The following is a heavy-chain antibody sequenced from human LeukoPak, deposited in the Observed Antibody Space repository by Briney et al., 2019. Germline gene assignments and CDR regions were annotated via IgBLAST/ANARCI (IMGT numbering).Heavy chain of an antibody. J-gene: IGHJ4*02. D-gene: IGHD3-22*01. CDR2: INPNSGGT. CDR3: ARAKGTMIVVVMPDY. CDR1: GYTFTGYY. V-gene: IGHV1-2*02. Sequence: GASVKVSCKASGYTFTGYYMHWVRQAPGQGLEWMGWINPNSGGTNYAQKFQGRVTMTRDTSISTAYMELSRLRSDDTAVYYCARAKGTMIVVVMPDYWGQGTLVTVSS.